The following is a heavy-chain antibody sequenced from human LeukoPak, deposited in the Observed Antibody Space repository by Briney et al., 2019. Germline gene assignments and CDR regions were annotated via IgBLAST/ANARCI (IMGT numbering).Heavy chain of an antibody. Sequence: SETLSLTCTVSGGSISSYYWSWIRQPPGKGLEWIGYIYYSGSTNYNPSLKSRVTISVDTSKNQFSLKPSSVTAADTAVYYCARQSYYGMDVWGQGTTVTVSS. V-gene: IGHV4-59*01. CDR1: GGSISSYY. CDR2: IYYSGST. CDR3: ARQSYYGMDV. J-gene: IGHJ6*02.